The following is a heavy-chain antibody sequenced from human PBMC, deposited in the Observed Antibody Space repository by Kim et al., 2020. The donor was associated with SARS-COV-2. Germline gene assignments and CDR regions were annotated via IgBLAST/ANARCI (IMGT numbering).Heavy chain of an antibody. CDR1: GFTFSSYW. CDR2: IKQDGSEK. J-gene: IGHJ6*02. V-gene: IGHV3-7*01. Sequence: GGSLRLSCAASGFTFSSYWMSWVRQAPGKGLEWVANIKQDGSEKYYVDSVKGRFTISRDNAKNSLYLQMNSLRAEDTAVYYCAREGYYYDSSGYFFSTSYYYGMDVWGQGTTVTVSS. CDR3: AREGYYYDSSGYFFSTSYYYGMDV. D-gene: IGHD3-22*01.